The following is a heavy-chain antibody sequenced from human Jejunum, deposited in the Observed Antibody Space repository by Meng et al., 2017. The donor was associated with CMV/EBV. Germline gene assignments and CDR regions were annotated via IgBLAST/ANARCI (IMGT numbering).Heavy chain of an antibody. J-gene: IGHJ4*02. Sequence: ASGYTFSDYYIPWVRQAPEQGLEWMGWFNPNNGATSYAQKFQGRVTMTWDTSISTAYMEVNRLTSDDTAVYYCARKTGDDSYFDYWGQGTLVTVSS. D-gene: IGHD5-12*01. V-gene: IGHV1-2*02. CDR1: GYTFSDYY. CDR2: FNPNNGAT. CDR3: ARKTGDDSYFDY.